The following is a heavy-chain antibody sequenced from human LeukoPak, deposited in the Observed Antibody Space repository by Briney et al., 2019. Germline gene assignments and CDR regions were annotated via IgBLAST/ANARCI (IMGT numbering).Heavy chain of an antibody. V-gene: IGHV1-18*01. J-gene: IGHJ4*02. CDR3: ARDISAVAIDN. CDR1: GYNFNNYG. D-gene: IGHD6-19*01. CDR2: SSGHNGDT. Sequence: GASVKVSCMASGYNFNNYGISWVRQAPGQRLEWLGWSSGHNGDTLYAQKMQGRVTLTTDTFTSTAYMELRSLRSDDTAIYFCARDISAVAIDNWGQGTLIIVSS.